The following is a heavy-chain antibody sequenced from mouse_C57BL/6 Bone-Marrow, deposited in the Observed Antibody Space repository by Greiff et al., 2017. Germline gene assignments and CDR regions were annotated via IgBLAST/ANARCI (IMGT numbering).Heavy chain of an antibody. V-gene: IGHV3-6*01. Sequence: EVKLMESGPGLVKPSQSLSLTCSVTGYSITSGYYWNWIRQFPGNKLEWMGYISYDGSNNYNPSLKNRISITRDTSKNQFFLKLNSVTTEDTATYYCARDGGYYVAMDYWGQGTSVTVSS. D-gene: IGHD2-3*01. CDR2: ISYDGSN. CDR3: ARDGGYYVAMDY. CDR1: GYSITSGYY. J-gene: IGHJ4*01.